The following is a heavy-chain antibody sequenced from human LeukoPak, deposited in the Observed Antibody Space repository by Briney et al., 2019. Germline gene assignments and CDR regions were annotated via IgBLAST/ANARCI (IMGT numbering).Heavy chain of an antibody. Sequence: GSLRLSCAASGFTFSSYGMHWVRQAPGKGLEWVAFIRYDGSNKYYADSVKGRFTVSRDNSKNTLYLQMNSLRAEDTAVYYCAKGYCSGGSCYHPPSSYYYYYYMDVWGKGTTVTISS. D-gene: IGHD2-15*01. CDR2: IRYDGSNK. CDR3: AKGYCSGGSCYHPPSSYYYYYYMDV. CDR1: GFTFSSYG. V-gene: IGHV3-30*02. J-gene: IGHJ6*03.